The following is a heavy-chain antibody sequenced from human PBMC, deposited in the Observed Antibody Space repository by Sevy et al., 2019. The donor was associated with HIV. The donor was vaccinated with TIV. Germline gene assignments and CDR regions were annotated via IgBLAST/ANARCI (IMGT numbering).Heavy chain of an antibody. J-gene: IGHJ4*02. V-gene: IGHV1-2*02. CDR3: ARVVHTEYYFDY. CDR2: INPNSRGT. CDR1: GYTFTGYY. Sequence: AAVKVSCKASGYTFTGYYMHWVRQAPGQGLERMGWINPNSRGTNYAQKFQGRVTMTRDMSISTAYMELSRLRSDDTAVYDCARVVHTEYYFDYWGQGTLVPVSS. D-gene: IGHD5-18*01.